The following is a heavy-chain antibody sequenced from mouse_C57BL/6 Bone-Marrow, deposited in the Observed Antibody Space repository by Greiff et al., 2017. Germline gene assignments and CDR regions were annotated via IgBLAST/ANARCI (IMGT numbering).Heavy chain of an antibody. V-gene: IGHV1-80*01. J-gene: IGHJ3*01. CDR1: GYAFSSYW. CDR2: IFPGDVDP. CDR3: ARGAY. Sequence: QVQLKASGAELVKPGASVKISCKASGYAFSSYWMNWVKQRPGKGLEWIGQIFPGDVDPNYNGKFKGKATLTAYKSSSTAYMQLSSLTSEDSAVYFCARGAYWGQGTLVTVSA.